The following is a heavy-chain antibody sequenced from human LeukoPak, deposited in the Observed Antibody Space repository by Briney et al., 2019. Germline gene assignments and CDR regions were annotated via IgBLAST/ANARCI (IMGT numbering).Heavy chain of an antibody. CDR1: GCSISSSSYY. Sequence: SETLSLTCTVSGCSISSSSYYWGWIRQPPGKGLEWIGSIYYSGNTYYDPSLKSRVTISVNTSKNQFSLKLNSVTAADTAVYYCARQYNSGYGLPFDYWGQGTLVTVSS. J-gene: IGHJ4*02. V-gene: IGHV4-39*01. CDR2: IYYSGNT. CDR3: ARQYNSGYGLPFDY. D-gene: IGHD5-12*01.